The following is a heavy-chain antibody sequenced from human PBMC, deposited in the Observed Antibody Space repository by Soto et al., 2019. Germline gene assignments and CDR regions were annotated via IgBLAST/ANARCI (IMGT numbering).Heavy chain of an antibody. CDR1: GGSISSYY. V-gene: IGHV4-59*12. CDR3: ARSRHTPAGVDYGMDV. J-gene: IGHJ6*02. CDR2: IYYSGST. D-gene: IGHD2-21*01. Sequence: QVQLQESGPGLVKPSETLSLTCTVSGGSISSYYWSWIRQPPGKGLEWIGYIYYSGSTYYNPSLKSRVTISVDTSKNQFSLKLSSVTAADTAVYYCARSRHTPAGVDYGMDVWGQGTTVTVSS.